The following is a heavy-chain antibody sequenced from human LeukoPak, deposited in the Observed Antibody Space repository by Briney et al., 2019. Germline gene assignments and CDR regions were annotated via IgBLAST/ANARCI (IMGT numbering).Heavy chain of an antibody. J-gene: IGHJ2*01. CDR1: GFTFSSYS. D-gene: IGHD6-19*01. CDR2: ISSSSSYI. V-gene: IGHV3-21*01. Sequence: GGSLRLSCAASGFTFSSYSMNWVRQAPGKGLEWVSSISSSSSYIFYADSVKGRFTISRDNSKNTLYLQMNSLRAEDTAVYYCAKDRTAVAPKWYFDLWDRGTLVTVSS. CDR3: AKDRTAVAPKWYFDL.